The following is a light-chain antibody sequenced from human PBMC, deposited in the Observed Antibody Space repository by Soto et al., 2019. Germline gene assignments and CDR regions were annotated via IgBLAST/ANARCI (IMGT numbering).Light chain of an antibody. V-gene: IGKV3-20*01. J-gene: IGKJ3*01. Sequence: EIVLTQSPGTLSLSPGERATLSCRASQSVSSSYLAWYQQKPGQAPRLLIYGASSRATGIPDRFSGSGSGTDYTLTISRLDPEDFAVYYCQQYGSSLFTVGPGTKVDIK. CDR1: QSVSSSY. CDR2: GAS. CDR3: QQYGSSLFT.